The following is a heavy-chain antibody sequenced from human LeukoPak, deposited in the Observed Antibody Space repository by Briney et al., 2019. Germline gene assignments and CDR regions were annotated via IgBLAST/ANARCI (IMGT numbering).Heavy chain of an antibody. CDR1: GFTFSSYA. V-gene: IGHV3-30*04. Sequence: GGSLRLSCAASGFTFSSYAMHWVRQAPGKGLEWVAVISYDGSNKYYADSVKGRFTISRDNSKNTLYLQMNSLRAEDTAVYYCARPQVVTAICRTWGAFDIWGQGTMVTVSS. CDR3: ARPQVVTAICRTWGAFDI. J-gene: IGHJ3*02. CDR2: ISYDGSNK. D-gene: IGHD2-21*02.